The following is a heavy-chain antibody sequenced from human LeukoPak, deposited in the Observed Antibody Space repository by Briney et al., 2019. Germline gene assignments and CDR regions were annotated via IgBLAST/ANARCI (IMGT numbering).Heavy chain of an antibody. CDR2: IKQDGSVK. J-gene: IGHJ4*02. CDR1: GFTFSNYW. CDR3: ARFSRVEWSF. D-gene: IGHD3-3*01. V-gene: IGHV3-7*01. Sequence: GGSLRLSCAASGFTFSNYWMSWVRQAPGKGLEWVANIKQDGSVKQYVDSIKGRFTISRDNARNTLYLQMDSLRVEDTAVYYCARFSRVEWSFWGQGTLVTVSS.